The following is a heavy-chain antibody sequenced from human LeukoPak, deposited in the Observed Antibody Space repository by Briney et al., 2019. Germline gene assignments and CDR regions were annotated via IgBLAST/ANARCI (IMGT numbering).Heavy chain of an antibody. J-gene: IGHJ4*02. Sequence: GGSLRLSCAASGFTFSSYSMNWVRQAPGKGLEWVSSISSSSSYIYYADSVKGRFTISRDNAKNSLYLQMNSLRAEDTAVYYCARDGVDGWLQLRRYFDYWGQGTLVTVSS. V-gene: IGHV3-21*01. CDR1: GFTFSSYS. CDR2: ISSSSSYI. D-gene: IGHD5-24*01. CDR3: ARDGVDGWLQLRRYFDY.